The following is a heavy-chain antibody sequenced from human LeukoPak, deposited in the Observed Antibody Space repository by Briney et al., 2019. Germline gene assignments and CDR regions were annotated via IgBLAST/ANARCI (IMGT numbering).Heavy chain of an antibody. V-gene: IGHV3-23*01. J-gene: IGHJ4*02. D-gene: IGHD3-10*01. CDR1: GFTFTNYP. CDR3: AKPRALYYYGSGSYFDPPFDY. Sequence: GGSLRLSCAASGFTFTNYPVHWVRQAPGKGLEWVSAISGSGGSTYYADSVKGRFTISRDNSRNTLYLQMNSLRAEDTAVYYCAKPRALYYYGSGSYFDPPFDYWGQGTLVTVSS. CDR2: ISGSGGST.